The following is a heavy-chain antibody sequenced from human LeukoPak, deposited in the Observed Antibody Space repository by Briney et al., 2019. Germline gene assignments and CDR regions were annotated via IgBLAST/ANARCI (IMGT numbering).Heavy chain of an antibody. CDR3: ARDPDCSSTSCYLKEVSSGS. CDR1: GYTFTGYY. D-gene: IGHD2-2*01. Sequence: GASVKVSCKASGYTFTGYYMHWVRQAPGQGLEWMGWINPNSGGTNYAQKFQGRVTMTRDTSISTAYMELSRLRSDGTAVYYCARDPDCSSTSCYLKEVSSGSWGQGTLVTVSS. V-gene: IGHV1-2*02. CDR2: INPNSGGT. J-gene: IGHJ4*02.